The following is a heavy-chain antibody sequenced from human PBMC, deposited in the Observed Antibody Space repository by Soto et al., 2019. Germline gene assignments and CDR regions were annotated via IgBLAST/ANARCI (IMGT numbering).Heavy chain of an antibody. CDR2: IYYSGST. CDR1: GGSISSGGYY. J-gene: IGHJ6*02. Sequence: PSETLSLTCTVSGGSISSGGYYWSWIRQHPGKGLEWTGYIYYSGSTYYNPSLKSRVTISVDTSKNQFSLKLSSVTAADTAVYYCARVKNDYGDSIYYYYGMDVWGQGTTVTVSS. V-gene: IGHV4-31*03. CDR3: ARVKNDYGDSIYYYYGMDV. D-gene: IGHD4-17*01.